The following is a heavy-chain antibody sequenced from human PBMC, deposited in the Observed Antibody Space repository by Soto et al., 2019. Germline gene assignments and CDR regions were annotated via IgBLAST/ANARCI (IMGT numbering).Heavy chain of an antibody. CDR2: SYYSVST. Sequence: QVQLQESGPGLVKPSQTLSLTCTVSGDSFGRVGYFWSWLCQHPGKGLEWIGYSYYSVSTYYNPSQKSRVTMSVDTSKIQFSLKMSSVTAADKAVYYCARDNSRGGDCLFDSWGQGTLVTVSS. J-gene: IGHJ4*02. CDR1: GDSFGRVGYF. CDR3: ARDNSRGGDCLFDS. V-gene: IGHV4-31*03. D-gene: IGHD2-21*02.